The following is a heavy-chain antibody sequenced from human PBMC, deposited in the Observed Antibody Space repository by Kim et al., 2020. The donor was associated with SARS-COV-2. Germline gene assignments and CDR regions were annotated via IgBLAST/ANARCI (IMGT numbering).Heavy chain of an antibody. D-gene: IGHD6-6*01. CDR3: AKVGYSSSSSWFDP. V-gene: IGHV3-23*01. Sequence: DSREGRCTISRDNTKNTRYLQMNSLRAEDTAVYYCAKVGYSSSSSWFDPWGQGTLVTVSS. J-gene: IGHJ5*02.